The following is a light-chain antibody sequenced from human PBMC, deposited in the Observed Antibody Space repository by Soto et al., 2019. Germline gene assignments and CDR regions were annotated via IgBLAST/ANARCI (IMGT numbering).Light chain of an antibody. V-gene: IGKV1-5*03. CDR1: QSISSW. Sequence: DIQMTQSPSTLSASFGERVTITCGASQSISSWLAWYQQKPGKAPKLLIYKASSLESGVPSRFSGSGSGTEFTLTISSLQTDDFATYYCQQYNSYSWTFGQGTKVDIK. CDR3: QQYNSYSWT. J-gene: IGKJ1*01. CDR2: KAS.